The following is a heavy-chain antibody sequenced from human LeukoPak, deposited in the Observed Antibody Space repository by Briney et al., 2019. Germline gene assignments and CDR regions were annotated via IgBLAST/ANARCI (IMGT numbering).Heavy chain of an antibody. D-gene: IGHD3-22*01. Sequence: SETLSLTCTVSGGSISSGGYYWSWIRQHPGKGLEWIGYIYYSGSTYYNPSLKSRVTISVDTSKNQFSLKLSSVTAADTAVYYCARGDYDSSGYSTHHDAFDIWGQGTMVTVSS. CDR2: IYYSGST. CDR3: ARGDYDSSGYSTHHDAFDI. CDR1: GGSISSGGYY. V-gene: IGHV4-31*03. J-gene: IGHJ3*02.